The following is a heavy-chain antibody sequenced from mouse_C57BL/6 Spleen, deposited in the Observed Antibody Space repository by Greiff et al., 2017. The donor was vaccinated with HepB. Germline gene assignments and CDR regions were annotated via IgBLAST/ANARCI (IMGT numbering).Heavy chain of an antibody. D-gene: IGHD1-1*01. CDR2: IYPSDSET. CDR3: ARRDYYYGSSYVGGFDY. Sequence: QVQLQQPGAELVRPGSSVKLSCKASGYTFTSYWMDWVKQRPGQGLEWIGNIYPSDSETHYNQKFKDKATLTVDKSSSTAYMQPSSLTSEDSAVYYCARRDYYYGSSYVGGFDYWGQGTTLTVSS. V-gene: IGHV1-61*01. CDR1: GYTFTSYW. J-gene: IGHJ2*01.